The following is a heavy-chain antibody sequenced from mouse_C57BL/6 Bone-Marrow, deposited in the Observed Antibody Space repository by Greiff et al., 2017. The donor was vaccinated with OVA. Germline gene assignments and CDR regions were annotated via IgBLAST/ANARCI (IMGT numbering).Heavy chain of an antibody. CDR3: ARRGLLLPYYFDY. CDR1: GFTFSSYG. CDR2: ISSGGSYT. J-gene: IGHJ2*01. V-gene: IGHV5-6*02. D-gene: IGHD1-1*01. Sequence: EVKLEESGGDLVKPGGSLKLSCAASGFTFSSYGMSWVRQTPDKRLEWVATISSGGSYTYYPDSVKGRFTISRDNAKNTLYLQMSSLKSEDTAMYYCARRGLLLPYYFDYWGQGTTLTVSS.